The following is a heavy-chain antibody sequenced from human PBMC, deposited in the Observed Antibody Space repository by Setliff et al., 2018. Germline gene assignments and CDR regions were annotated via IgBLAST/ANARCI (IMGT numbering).Heavy chain of an antibody. J-gene: IGHJ2*01. V-gene: IGHV1-3*01. CDR3: ARDKSPTGVLPQWYFDL. D-gene: IGHD7-27*01. CDR2: INAGNGNT. Sequence: GASVKVSCKASGYTFTSYAMHWVRQAPGQRLEWMGWINAGNGNTKYSQKFQGRVTITRDTSTSTAYMELSSLRSEDTAVYYCARDKSPTGVLPQWYFDLWGRGTLVTVSS. CDR1: GYTFTSYA.